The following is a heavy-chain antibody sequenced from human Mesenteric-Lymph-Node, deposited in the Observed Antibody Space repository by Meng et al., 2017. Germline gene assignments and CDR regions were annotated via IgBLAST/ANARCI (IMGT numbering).Heavy chain of an antibody. Sequence: SVKVSCKASGGTFSSYAISWVRQAPGQGLEWMGGIIPIFGTANYAQKFQGRVTITADKSTSTAYMELSSLRSEDTAVYYCARGRRPRYYDSSGYHDAFDIWGQGTMVTVSS. CDR2: IIPIFGTA. J-gene: IGHJ3*02. CDR1: GGTFSSYA. CDR3: ARGRRPRYYDSSGYHDAFDI. D-gene: IGHD3-22*01. V-gene: IGHV1-69*06.